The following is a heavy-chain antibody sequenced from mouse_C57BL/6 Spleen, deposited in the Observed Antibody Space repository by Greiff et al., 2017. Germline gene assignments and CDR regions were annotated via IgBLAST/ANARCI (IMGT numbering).Heavy chain of an antibody. Sequence: VKLMESGPGLVQPSQSLSITCTVSGFSLTSYGVHWVRQSPGKGLEWLGVIWRGGSTDYNAAFMSRLSITKDNSKSQVFFKMNSLQADDTAIYYCAKSYGYDGGYYFDYWGQGTTLTVSS. CDR3: AKSYGYDGGYYFDY. V-gene: IGHV2-5*01. CDR1: GFSLTSYG. J-gene: IGHJ2*01. D-gene: IGHD2-2*01. CDR2: IWRGGST.